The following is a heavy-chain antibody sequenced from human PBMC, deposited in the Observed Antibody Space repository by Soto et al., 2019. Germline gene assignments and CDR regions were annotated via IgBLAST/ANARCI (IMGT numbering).Heavy chain of an antibody. D-gene: IGHD3-10*01. V-gene: IGHV3-21*01. CDR3: ARCSFRGVISERVDSLTN. Sequence: GGSLRLSCAASGFTFSSYSMNWVRQAPGKGLEWVSSISSSSSYIYYADSVKGRFTISRDNAKNSLYLQMNSLRAEDTAVYYCARCSFRGVISERVDSLTNWGQGTLVTVSS. CDR2: ISSSSSYI. CDR1: GFTFSSYS. J-gene: IGHJ4*02.